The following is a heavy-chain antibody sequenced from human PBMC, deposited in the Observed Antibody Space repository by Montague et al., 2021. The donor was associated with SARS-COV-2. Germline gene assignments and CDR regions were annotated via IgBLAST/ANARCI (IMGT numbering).Heavy chain of an antibody. Sequence: SETLSFTCTVSGGSTSNYYWSWIRQPPGRGLEWIGYIYYSGSTDXXPSLKSRVTISLDTSKNQFSLKVTSVTAADTAVYYCARGGGYYNHGLDVWGPGTTVTVSS. CDR3: ARGGGYYNHGLDV. J-gene: IGHJ6*02. V-gene: IGHV4-59*01. D-gene: IGHD3-22*01. CDR1: GGSTSNYY. CDR2: IYYSGST.